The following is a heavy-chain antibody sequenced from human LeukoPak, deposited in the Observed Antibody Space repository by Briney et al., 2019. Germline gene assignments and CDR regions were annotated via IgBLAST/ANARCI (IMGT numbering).Heavy chain of an antibody. V-gene: IGHV4-38-2*02. D-gene: IGHD3-22*01. CDR2: IYHSGTT. J-gene: IGHJ4*02. CDR3: AREVRDSYDSSGYYSFDH. Sequence: PSETLSLTCGVSGYSISNGYYWAWIRQPPGKGLEWIGTIYHSGTTYYTPSLKSRVTISVDTSKNQFSLKLSSVTAADTAVYYCAREVRDSYDSSGYYSFDHWGQGTLVTVSS. CDR1: GYSISNGYY.